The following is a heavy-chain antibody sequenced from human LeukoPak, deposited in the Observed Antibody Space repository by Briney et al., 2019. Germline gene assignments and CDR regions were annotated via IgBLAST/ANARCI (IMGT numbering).Heavy chain of an antibody. D-gene: IGHD3-10*01. J-gene: IGHJ4*02. V-gene: IGHV3-33*01. CDR1: GFTFSRYG. Sequence: GGSLRLSCAASGFTFSRYGMHWVRQSPGKGLEWVAVIWYDGSNKYYADSVKGRFTISRDNSKNTLYLQMNSLRAEDTAVYYCARDRKDYYGSGSPPPPDFDYWGQGTLVTVSS. CDR2: IWYDGSNK. CDR3: ARDRKDYYGSGSPPPPDFDY.